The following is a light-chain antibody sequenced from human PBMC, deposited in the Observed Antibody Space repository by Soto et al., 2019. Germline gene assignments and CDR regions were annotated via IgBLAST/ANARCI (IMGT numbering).Light chain of an antibody. CDR2: GNS. Sequence: QSVLTQPPSVSGAPGQRVTISCTGSSSNIGAGYDVHWYQQLPGTAPKLLMYGNSNRPSGVPDRFSGSKSGTSASLAITGRQADDEAHYYCQSYDSSLRSVVFGGGTKLAVL. CDR3: QSYDSSLRSVV. V-gene: IGLV1-40*01. CDR1: SSNIGAGYD. J-gene: IGLJ2*01.